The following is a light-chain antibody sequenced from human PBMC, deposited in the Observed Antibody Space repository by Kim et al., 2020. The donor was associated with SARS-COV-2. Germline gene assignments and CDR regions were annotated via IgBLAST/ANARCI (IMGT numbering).Light chain of an antibody. V-gene: IGKV4-1*01. J-gene: IGKJ1*01. Sequence: ATINCRSSQNLFYTAMDKDYLAWYQQKPGQPPKLLINWASTRESGVPDRFSGSGSGTHFTLTISSLQAEDVAVYYCHQYYINPRTFGQGTKVDIK. CDR2: WAS. CDR1: QNLFYTAMDKDY. CDR3: HQYYINPRT.